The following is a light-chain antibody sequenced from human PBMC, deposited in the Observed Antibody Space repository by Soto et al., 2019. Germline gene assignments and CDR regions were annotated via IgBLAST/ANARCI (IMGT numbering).Light chain of an antibody. CDR3: QQYGSSPLGT. Sequence: ESVLTQSPRTLSLSPGERATLSCRASQSVSSSYLAWYQQKPGQAPRLLIYGASSRATGIPDRFSGSGSGTDFTLTISRLEPEDFAVYYCQQYGSSPLGTFGQGTKVDIK. CDR2: GAS. CDR1: QSVSSSY. V-gene: IGKV3-20*01. J-gene: IGKJ1*01.